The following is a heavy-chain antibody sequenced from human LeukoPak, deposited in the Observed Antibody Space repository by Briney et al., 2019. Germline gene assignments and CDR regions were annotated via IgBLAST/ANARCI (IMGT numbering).Heavy chain of an antibody. V-gene: IGHV1-18*01. CDR3: ARDGSDIVVVPAAADYYYYMDV. CDR2: ISAYNGNT. J-gene: IGHJ6*03. Sequence: ASVKVSCKASGYTFTSYGISWVRQAPGQGLEWMGWISAYNGNTNYAQKLQGRVTMTTDTSTSTAYMELRSLRSDDTAVYYCARDGSDIVVVPAAADYYYYMDVWGKGTTVTVSS. CDR1: GYTFTSYG. D-gene: IGHD2-2*01.